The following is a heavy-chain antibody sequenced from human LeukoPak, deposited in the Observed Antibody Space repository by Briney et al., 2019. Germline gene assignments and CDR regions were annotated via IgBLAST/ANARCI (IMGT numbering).Heavy chain of an antibody. CDR1: GFTLSSYS. CDR2: ISSSSSYI. J-gene: IGHJ4*02. CDR3: ARVRFFNYYYFDY. D-gene: IGHD3-3*01. Sequence: GGSLRLSCAASGFTLSSYSMNWVRQAPGKGLEWVSSISSSSSYIYYADSVRGRFTISRDNAKNSLYLQMNSLRAEDTAVYYCARVRFFNYYYFDYWGQGTLVTVSS. V-gene: IGHV3-21*01.